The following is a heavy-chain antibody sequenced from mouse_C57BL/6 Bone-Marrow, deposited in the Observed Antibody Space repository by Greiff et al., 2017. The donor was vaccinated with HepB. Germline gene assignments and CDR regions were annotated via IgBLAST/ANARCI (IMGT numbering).Heavy chain of an antibody. Sequence: EVKLVESGGGLVQPGGSLSLSCAASGFTFTDYYMSWVRQPPGKALEWLGFIRNKANGYTTEYSASVKGRFTISRDNSQSILYLQMNALRAEDSATYYCARYLYYYGSSYRYFDVWGTGTTVTVSS. J-gene: IGHJ1*03. CDR2: IRNKANGYTT. CDR1: GFTFTDYY. D-gene: IGHD1-1*01. CDR3: ARYLYYYGSSYRYFDV. V-gene: IGHV7-3*01.